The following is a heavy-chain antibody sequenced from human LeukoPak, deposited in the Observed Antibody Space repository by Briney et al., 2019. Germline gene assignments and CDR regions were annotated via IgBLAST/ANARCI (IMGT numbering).Heavy chain of an antibody. CDR2: IRYDGSNK. CDR1: KFTFSTYG. CDR3: ARAKAYYYDSSGYPISRYDAFDI. D-gene: IGHD3-22*01. Sequence: PGGSLRLSCATSKFTFSTYGMHWVRQAPGKGLEWVSFIRYDGSNKYYADSVKGRFTISRDNSKNTLYLQMNSLRAEDTAVYYCARAKAYYYDSSGYPISRYDAFDIWGQGTMVTVFS. J-gene: IGHJ3*02. V-gene: IGHV3-30*02.